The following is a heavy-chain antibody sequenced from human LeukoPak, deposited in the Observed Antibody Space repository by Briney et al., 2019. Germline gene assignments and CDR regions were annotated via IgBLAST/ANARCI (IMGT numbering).Heavy chain of an antibody. Sequence: GGSLRLSCAASGFTFSSYAMSWVRQAPGKGLEWVSGISGSGVSTYYADSVKGRFTISRDNSKNTLFLQMNSLSAEDTAVYYCARLNIGYYDSSGFYDDYWGQGTPVTVSS. V-gene: IGHV3-23*01. J-gene: IGHJ4*02. CDR1: GFTFSSYA. CDR3: ARLNIGYYDSSGFYDDY. D-gene: IGHD3-22*01. CDR2: ISGSGVST.